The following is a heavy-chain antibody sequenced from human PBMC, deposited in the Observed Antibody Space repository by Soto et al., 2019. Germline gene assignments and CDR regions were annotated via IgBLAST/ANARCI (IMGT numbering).Heavy chain of an antibody. J-gene: IGHJ6*02. CDR2: ISGSGGST. CDR1: GFTFSSYA. V-gene: IGHV3-23*01. CDR3: AKDADPVTMIVVVITPGMDV. D-gene: IGHD3-22*01. Sequence: EVQLLESGGGLVQPGGSLRLSCAASGFTFSSYAMSWVRQAPGKGLEWVSAISGSGGSTYYADSVKGRFTISRDNSKNTLYLQMNSLRAEGTAVYYCAKDADPVTMIVVVITPGMDVWGQGTTVTVSS.